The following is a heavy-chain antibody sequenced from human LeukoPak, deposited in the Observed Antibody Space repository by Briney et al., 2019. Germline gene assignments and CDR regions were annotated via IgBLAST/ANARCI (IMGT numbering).Heavy chain of an antibody. D-gene: IGHD1-14*01. J-gene: IGHJ3*01. CDR3: ARGRTDAFDF. CDR2: ISSSSSYI. CDR1: GFTFSSYS. Sequence: PGGSLRLSCAASGFTFSSYSMNWVRQAPGKGLEWVSYISSSSSYIYYADSVKGRFTISRDNAKNSLYLQMNSLRAEDTAVYSCARGRTDAFDFWGQGTMVTVSS. V-gene: IGHV3-21*01.